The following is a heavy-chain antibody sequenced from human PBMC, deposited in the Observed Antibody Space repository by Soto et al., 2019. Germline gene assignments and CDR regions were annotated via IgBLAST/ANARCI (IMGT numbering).Heavy chain of an antibody. CDR3: ARDVQPKVVAADGASDY. CDR2: ITTYNGNR. J-gene: IGHJ4*02. Sequence: QVQLVQSGPEVKNPGASVKVSCKASGYTFKNYGIKWVRQAPGQGLEWVGWITTYNGNRYSAAKFQGRVTMTTDTSTITPYMELRRLTADDTCLYFCARDVQPKVVAADGASDYWGQGTLVTVSS. D-gene: IGHD5-12*01. CDR1: GYTFKNYG. V-gene: IGHV1-18*01.